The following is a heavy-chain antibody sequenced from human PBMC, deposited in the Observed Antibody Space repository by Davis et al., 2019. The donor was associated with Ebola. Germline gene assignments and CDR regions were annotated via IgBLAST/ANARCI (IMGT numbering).Heavy chain of an antibody. J-gene: IGHJ4*02. D-gene: IGHD6-19*01. V-gene: IGHV3-7*01. CDR3: ARYSSG. Sequence: GGSLRLSCATSGFTVSSNYMSWVRQAPGKGLEWVANIKQDGSEKYYVDSVKGRFTISRDNAKNSLYLQMNSLRAEDTAVYYCARYSSGWGQGTLVTVSS. CDR2: IKQDGSEK. CDR1: GFTVSSNY.